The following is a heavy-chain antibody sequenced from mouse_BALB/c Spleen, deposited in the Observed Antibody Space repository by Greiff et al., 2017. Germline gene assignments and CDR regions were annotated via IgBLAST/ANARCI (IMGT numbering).Heavy chain of an antibody. CDR3: AREEITTVVARRGYWYFDV. Sequence: QVQLKESGAELVRPGTSVKISCKASGYTFTNYWLGWVKQRPGHGLEWIGDIYPGGGYTNYNEKFKGKATLTADTSSSTAYMQLSSLTSEDSAVYFCAREEITTVVARRGYWYFDVWGAGTTVTVSS. V-gene: IGHV1-63*02. CDR2: IYPGGGYT. D-gene: IGHD1-1*01. CDR1: GYTFTNYW. J-gene: IGHJ1*01.